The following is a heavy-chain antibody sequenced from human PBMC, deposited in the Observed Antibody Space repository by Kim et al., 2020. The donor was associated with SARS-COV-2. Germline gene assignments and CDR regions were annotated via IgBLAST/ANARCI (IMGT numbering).Heavy chain of an antibody. V-gene: IGHV3-64D*09. J-gene: IGHJ3*01. CDR1: GFTFSNYA. D-gene: IGHD3-22*01. CDR2: ISGNGGVT. CDR3: VYDSGLNAFDV. Sequence: GGSLRLSCSGSGFTFSNYAIFWVRQAPGQGLEYVSGISGNGGVTHYGDSVKATLTISRDNSKNTVYLQMTYLRAEDTALYYCVYDSGLNAFDVWGQGTMV.